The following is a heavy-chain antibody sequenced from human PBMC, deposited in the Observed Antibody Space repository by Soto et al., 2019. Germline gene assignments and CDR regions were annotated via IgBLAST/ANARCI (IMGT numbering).Heavy chain of an antibody. D-gene: IGHD3-9*01. CDR2: INHSGST. Sequence: KPSETLSLTCAVYGGSFSGYYWSWIRQPPGKGLEWIGEINHSGSTNYNPSLKSRVTISVDTSKNQFSLKLSSVTAADTAVYYCARSGSIFVRGKYYFDYWGQGTLVTVSS. J-gene: IGHJ4*02. V-gene: IGHV4-34*01. CDR3: ARSGSIFVRGKYYFDY. CDR1: GGSFSGYY.